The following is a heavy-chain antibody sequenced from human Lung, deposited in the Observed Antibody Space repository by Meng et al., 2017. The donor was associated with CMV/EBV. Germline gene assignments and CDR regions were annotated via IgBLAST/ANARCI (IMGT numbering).Heavy chain of an antibody. CDR2: IRHSGDIT. CDR3: ARQYSCSYYSDY. CDR1: GGSLSGYY. Sequence: SXTXSLXCGIYGGSLSGYYWSWIRQTPGKGLEWIGEIRHSGDITNYNPSLKSRVTISIDSSKKQFSMKLSAVTAADTAGYYCARQYSCSYYSDYWGQGTLVTCSS. J-gene: IGHJ4*02. V-gene: IGHV4-34*01. D-gene: IGHD6-6*01.